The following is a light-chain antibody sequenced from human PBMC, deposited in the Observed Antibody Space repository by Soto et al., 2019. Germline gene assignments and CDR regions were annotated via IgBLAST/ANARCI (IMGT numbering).Light chain of an antibody. J-gene: IGKJ1*01. CDR3: QQFAISTT. Sequence: IQITQSPSTLSASVGDRVTITCRASHNIERWIAWYQQKPGKAPSLLIFDASTLHSGVPSRFSGSGSGTDFTLTISSLQPDDFATYYCQQFAISTTFGQGTKVDIK. V-gene: IGKV1-5*01. CDR2: DAS. CDR1: HNIERW.